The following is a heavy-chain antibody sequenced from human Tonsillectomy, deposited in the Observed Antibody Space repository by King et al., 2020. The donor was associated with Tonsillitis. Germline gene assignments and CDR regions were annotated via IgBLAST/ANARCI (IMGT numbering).Heavy chain of an antibody. CDR3: AHMVYCSSTSCYYFDY. J-gene: IGHJ4*02. V-gene: IGHV2-5*02. CDR1: GFSLSTSGVA. Sequence: TLKESGPTLVKPTQTLTLTCTFSGFSLSTSGVAVGWIRQPPGTALEWLALIYWDDDKLYSPSLKSRLTTTKDTSKNQVVLTMTNMDPVDTATYYCAHMVYCSSTSCYYFDYWGQGTLVTVSS. D-gene: IGHD2-2*01. CDR2: IYWDDDK.